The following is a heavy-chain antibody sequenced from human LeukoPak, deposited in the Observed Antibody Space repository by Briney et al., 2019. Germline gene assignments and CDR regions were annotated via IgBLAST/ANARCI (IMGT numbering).Heavy chain of an antibody. CDR2: IKSKTDGGTT. D-gene: IGHD3-3*01. Sequence: GGSLRLSCVASGFTFSNAWMSWVRQAPGKGLEWVGRIKSKTDGGTTDYAAPVKGRFTISRDDSKNTLYLQMNSLKTEDTAVYYCTTLKRVDFWSGYHDAFDIWGQGTMVTVSS. J-gene: IGHJ3*02. CDR3: TTLKRVDFWSGYHDAFDI. CDR1: GFTFSNAW. V-gene: IGHV3-15*01.